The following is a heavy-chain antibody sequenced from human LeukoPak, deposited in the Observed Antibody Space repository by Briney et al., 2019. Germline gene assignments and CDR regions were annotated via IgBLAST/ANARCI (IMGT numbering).Heavy chain of an antibody. D-gene: IGHD6-13*01. CDR1: GYTFTSYG. J-gene: IGHJ2*01. CDR2: ISAYNGNT. Sequence: ASVTVSCKASGYTFTSYGISWVRQAPGQGLEWMGWISAYNGNTNYAQKLQGRVTMTTDTSTSTAYMELRSLRSDDTAVYYCARVSSSWYQDWYFDLWGRGTLVTVSS. V-gene: IGHV1-18*01. CDR3: ARVSSSWYQDWYFDL.